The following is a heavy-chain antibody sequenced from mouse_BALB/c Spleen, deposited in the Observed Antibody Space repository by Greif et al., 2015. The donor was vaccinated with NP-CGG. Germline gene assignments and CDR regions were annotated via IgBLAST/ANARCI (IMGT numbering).Heavy chain of an antibody. J-gene: IGHJ3*01. CDR1: GFTFSSFG. V-gene: IGHV5-17*02. Sequence: EVKLVESGGGLVQPGGSRKLSCAASGFTFSSFGMHWVRQAPEKGLEWVAYISSGSSTIYYADTVKGRFTISRDNPKNTLFRQMTSLRSEDTAMYYCARPYPSAGFAYWGQGTLVTVSA. CDR2: ISSGSSTI. D-gene: IGHD2-10*01. CDR3: ARPYPSAGFAY.